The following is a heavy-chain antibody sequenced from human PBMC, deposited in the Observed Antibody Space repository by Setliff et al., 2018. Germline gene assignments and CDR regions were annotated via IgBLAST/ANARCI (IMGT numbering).Heavy chain of an antibody. CDR2: ISYDGINK. CDR1: GYTFSSYA. CDR3: ARDGVPPLNYNFWSGNFEF. D-gene: IGHD3-3*01. V-gene: IGHV3-30*16. J-gene: IGHJ4*02. Sequence: SCKASGYTFSSYAMNWVRQAPGQGLERVAVISYDGINKYYADSVKGRFTISRDNSKNTLYLQMNSLRVEDTAVYYCARDGVPPLNYNFWSGNFEFWGQGTLVTVSS.